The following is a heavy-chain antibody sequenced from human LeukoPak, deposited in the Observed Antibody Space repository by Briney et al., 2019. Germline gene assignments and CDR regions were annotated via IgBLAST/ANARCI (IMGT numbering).Heavy chain of an antibody. D-gene: IGHD1-1*01. V-gene: IGHV1-8*01. CDR2: MNPNSANT. CDR1: GYTFTSFD. J-gene: IGHJ4*02. CDR3: ARRRDNWSADY. Sequence: ASVTVSFKASGYTFTSFDISWVRQATGQGLEWMGWMNPNSANTGYAQKFQGRVTMTRDTSISTAYLELSSLRSEDTAVYFCARRRDNWSADYWGQGSLVIVSS.